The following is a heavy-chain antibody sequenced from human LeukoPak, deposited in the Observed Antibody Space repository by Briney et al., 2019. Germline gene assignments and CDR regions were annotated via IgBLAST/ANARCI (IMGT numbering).Heavy chain of an antibody. CDR2: ISGSADST. CDR3: AKSGLGYCSSTSCLYYFDY. D-gene: IGHD2-2*01. Sequence: GGSLRLSCAASGFTFDIYAMNWVLQAPGKGLEWVSTISGSADSTYYADSVKGRFTISRDQSKNTLYLQMSSLRADDTAVYYCAKSGLGYCSSTSCLYYFDYWGQGTLVTVSS. CDR1: GFTFDIYA. V-gene: IGHV3-23*01. J-gene: IGHJ4*02.